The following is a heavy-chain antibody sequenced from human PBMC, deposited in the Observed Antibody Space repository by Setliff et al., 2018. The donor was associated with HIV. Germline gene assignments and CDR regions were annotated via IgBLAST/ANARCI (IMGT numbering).Heavy chain of an antibody. CDR3: ARHRYYDILFDP. V-gene: IGHV4-31*01. Sequence: TLSLTCTVSGGSISGGVHYWSWIRQHPGKGLEWIGYIHYSGSTYYNPSLKSQVTISVDTSKNRLSLRLSSVTAADTAVYYCARHRYYDILFDPWGQGTLVTVSS. CDR2: IHYSGST. D-gene: IGHD3-9*01. J-gene: IGHJ5*02. CDR1: GGSISGGVHY.